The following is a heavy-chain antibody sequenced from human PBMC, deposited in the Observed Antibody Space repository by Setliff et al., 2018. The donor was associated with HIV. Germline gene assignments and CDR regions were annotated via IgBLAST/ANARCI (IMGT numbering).Heavy chain of an antibody. CDR3: ASPGDRRVGWYFDL. D-gene: IGHD7-27*01. J-gene: IGHJ2*01. CDR1: GFTFSSYA. Sequence: GGSLRLSYAASGFTFSSYAMSWVRQAPGKGLEWVSTISGRGDSTYYADSVKGRFTISRDNSKNTVFLQMDGLRLEDTAVYYCASPGDRRVGWYFDLWGRGTLVTVSS. V-gene: IGHV3-23*01. CDR2: ISGRGDST.